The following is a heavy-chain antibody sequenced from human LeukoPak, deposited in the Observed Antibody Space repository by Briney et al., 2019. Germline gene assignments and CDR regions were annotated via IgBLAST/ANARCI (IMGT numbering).Heavy chain of an antibody. CDR3: AKDALEYYYGSGSEFDY. CDR2: ISGSGGST. V-gene: IGHV3-23*01. Sequence: PGGFLRLSCAASGFTFGDYTMHWVRQAPGKGLEWVSAISGSGGSTYYADSVKGRFTISRDNSKNTLYLQMNSLRAEDTAVYYCAKDALEYYYGSGSEFDYWGQGTLVTVSS. D-gene: IGHD3-10*01. CDR1: GFTFGDYT. J-gene: IGHJ4*02.